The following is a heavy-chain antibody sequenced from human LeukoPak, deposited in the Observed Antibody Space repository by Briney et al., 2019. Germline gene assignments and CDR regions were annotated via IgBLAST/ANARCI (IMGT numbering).Heavy chain of an antibody. Sequence: SQTLSLTCTVSGGSISSGSYYWSWIRQPAGKGLEWIGRIYTSGSTNYNPSLKSRVTISVDASKNQFSLKLSSVTAADTTVYYCARGGGPSIAARVNYYYYMDVWGKGTTVTVSS. D-gene: IGHD6-6*01. CDR2: IYTSGST. CDR1: GGSISSGSYY. J-gene: IGHJ6*03. V-gene: IGHV4-61*02. CDR3: ARGGGPSIAARVNYYYYMDV.